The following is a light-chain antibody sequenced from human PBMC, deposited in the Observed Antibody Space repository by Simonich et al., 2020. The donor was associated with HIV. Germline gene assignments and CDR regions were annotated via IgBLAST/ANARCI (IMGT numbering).Light chain of an antibody. CDR1: QSVLYSSNNKNY. CDR2: WAS. V-gene: IGKV4-1*01. J-gene: IGKJ4*01. CDR3: QQYYSAPIT. Sequence: DIVMTQSPDSLAVSLGERATINCKSSQSVLYSSNNKNYLAWYQQKPGHPPKVLIYWASTRESGVPDRFSGSGSGTDFTLTISSLQAEDVAVYYCQQYYSAPITFGGGTKVEIK.